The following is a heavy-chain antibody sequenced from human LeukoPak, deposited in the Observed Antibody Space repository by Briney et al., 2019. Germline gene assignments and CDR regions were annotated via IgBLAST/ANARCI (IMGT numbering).Heavy chain of an antibody. CDR3: ARRMVRGTIDY. CDR2: IYYSGST. V-gene: IGHV4-39*01. D-gene: IGHD3-10*01. Sequence: PSETLSLTCTVSGGSISSSSYYWGWIRQPPGKGLEWIGSIYYSGSTYYNPSLKGRVTISVDTSKNQFSLKLSSVTAADTAVYYCARRMVRGTIDYWGQGTLVTVSS. CDR1: GGSISSSSYY. J-gene: IGHJ4*02.